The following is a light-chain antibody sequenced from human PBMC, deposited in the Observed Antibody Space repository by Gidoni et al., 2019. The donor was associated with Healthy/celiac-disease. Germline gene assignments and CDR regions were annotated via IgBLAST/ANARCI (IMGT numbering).Light chain of an antibody. CDR1: QSVSSN. CDR2: GAS. CDR3: QQYNNWPPWT. J-gene: IGKJ1*01. V-gene: IGKV3-15*01. Sequence: EIVMTQSPATLSVSPGERATLSCRASQSVSSNLAWYQQNPGQAPRLLIYGASTRATGIPARFSGSGSGTDFTLTISSLQSEDFAVYSCQQYNNWPPWTFGQGTKVEIK.